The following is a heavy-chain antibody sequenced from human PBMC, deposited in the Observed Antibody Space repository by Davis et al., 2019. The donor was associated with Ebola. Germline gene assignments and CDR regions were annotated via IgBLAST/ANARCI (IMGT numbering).Heavy chain of an antibody. J-gene: IGHJ4*02. V-gene: IGHV3-23*01. Sequence: GESLKISCAASGFTFSSYAMSWVRQAPGKGLEWVSAISGSGGSTYYADSVKGRFTISRDNSKNTLYLQMNSLRAEDTAVYYCAKALDYGGLRHFDYWGQGTLVTVSS. CDR1: GFTFSSYA. CDR2: ISGSGGST. CDR3: AKALDYGGLRHFDY. D-gene: IGHD4-23*01.